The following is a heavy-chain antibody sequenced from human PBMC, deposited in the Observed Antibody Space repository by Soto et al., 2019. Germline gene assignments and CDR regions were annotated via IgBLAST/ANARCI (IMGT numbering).Heavy chain of an antibody. D-gene: IGHD2-2*01. CDR1: GGSLNTYA. CDR3: ADHSRGYCITTACPPDY. J-gene: IGHJ4*02. CDR2: IIPAFGRV. Sequence: QVQLVQSGAEVKKPGSSVKVSCKASGGSLNTYAISWVRQAPGQGLEWMGGIIPAFGRVSYAQKFQGRVTITADDSTSTAYMEWSGLRSDDTSMYYCADHSRGYCITTACPPDYWGQGTLVTVSS. V-gene: IGHV1-69*12.